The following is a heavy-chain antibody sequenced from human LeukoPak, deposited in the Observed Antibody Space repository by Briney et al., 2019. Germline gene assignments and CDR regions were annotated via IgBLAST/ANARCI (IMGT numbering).Heavy chain of an antibody. D-gene: IGHD2-15*01. CDR3: ARESRSAPGRDAFDI. J-gene: IGHJ3*02. CDR1: GYTFTGYH. CDR2: IHPNSGGT. V-gene: IGHV1-2*02. Sequence: AVKVSRKASGYTFTGYHLHWVGQPPAQGLEWVGLIHPNSGGTNYAQKFQGRVSMTRDTSISTAYMELSRLRSDDTAVYYCARESRSAPGRDAFDIWGQGTMVTVSS.